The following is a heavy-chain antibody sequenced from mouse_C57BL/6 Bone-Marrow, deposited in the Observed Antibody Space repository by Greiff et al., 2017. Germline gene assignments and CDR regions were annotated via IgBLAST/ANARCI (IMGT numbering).Heavy chain of an antibody. J-gene: IGHJ4*01. V-gene: IGHV1-26*01. CDR1: GYTFTDYY. CDR3: AREGLTGSFLYYAMDY. D-gene: IGHD4-1*01. Sequence: EVQLQQSGPELVKPGASVKISCKASGYTFTDYYMNWVKQSHGKSLEWIGDINPNNGGTSYNQKFKGKATLTVDKSSSTAYLELRSLTSEDSAVYYYAREGLTGSFLYYAMDYWGQGTSVTVSS. CDR2: INPNNGGT.